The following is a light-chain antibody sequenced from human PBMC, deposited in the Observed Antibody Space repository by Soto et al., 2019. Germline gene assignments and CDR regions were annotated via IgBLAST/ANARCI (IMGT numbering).Light chain of an antibody. J-gene: IGKJ5*01. CDR2: DAF. Sequence: EMVMTQSPATLSVCPGGTATLSCRASQGISRTLAWYQLKSGQPPRLLINDAFNRAPGIPARFSGSGSRTDFTLTISSLEPEDFAVYYCQQRSTFGQGTRLEIK. CDR3: QQRST. V-gene: IGKV3D-11*01. CDR1: QGISRT.